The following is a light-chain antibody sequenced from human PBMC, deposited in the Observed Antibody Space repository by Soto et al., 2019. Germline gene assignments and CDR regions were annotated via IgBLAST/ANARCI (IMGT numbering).Light chain of an antibody. J-gene: IGLJ1*01. CDR1: SSDVGGYNY. V-gene: IGLV2-8*01. CDR2: EVS. CDR3: SSYAGSNNQV. Sequence: QSVLTQPPSASGSPGQSVTISCTGTSSDVGGYNYVSWYQQHPSRAPKLMIYEVSKRPSGVPDRFSGSKSGNTASLTVSGLQTEDEADYYCSSYAGSNNQVFGTGTKLTVL.